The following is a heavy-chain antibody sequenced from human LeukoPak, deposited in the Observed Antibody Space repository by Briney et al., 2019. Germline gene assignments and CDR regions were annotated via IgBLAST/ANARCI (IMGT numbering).Heavy chain of an antibody. CDR2: ISATGGAT. V-gene: IGHV3-23*01. Sequence: GGSLRLSCAASGFTFSNYAMSWVRQAPGKGLEWDSAISATGGATYYADSVKGRFTMSRDNSMNTLYLQMNNLRAGDTALYYCAREPMSTGWFDPWGQGTLVTVSS. CDR1: GFTFSNYA. J-gene: IGHJ5*02. CDR3: AREPMSTGWFDP. D-gene: IGHD3-10*02.